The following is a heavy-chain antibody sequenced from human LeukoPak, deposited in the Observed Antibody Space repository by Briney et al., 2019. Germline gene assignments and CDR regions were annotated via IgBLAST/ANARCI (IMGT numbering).Heavy chain of an antibody. Sequence: ASVKVSCKASGYTFTSYGISWVRQAPGQGLEWMGWISAYNGNTNYAQKLQGRVTMTTDTPTSTAYMELRSLRSDDTAVYYCARAYSNYRSGYYYYMDVWGKGTTVTVSS. D-gene: IGHD4-11*01. CDR1: GYTFTSYG. CDR2: ISAYNGNT. V-gene: IGHV1-18*01. CDR3: ARAYSNYRSGYYYYMDV. J-gene: IGHJ6*03.